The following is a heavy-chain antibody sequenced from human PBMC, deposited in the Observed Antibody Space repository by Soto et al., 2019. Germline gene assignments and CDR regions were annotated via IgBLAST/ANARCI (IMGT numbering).Heavy chain of an antibody. J-gene: IGHJ4*02. Sequence: VGSLRLSCAASGFTFSSYDMNWVRQAPGKGLEWVSAIGVYANTYYADSVKGRFTISRDDSRNTVHLQLNSRRFDDTAVYYCAKEATVGSPGDYCDSWGQGTLVTVPQ. V-gene: IGHV3-23*01. CDR3: AKEATVGSPGDYCDS. CDR1: GFTFSSYD. D-gene: IGHD1-26*01. CDR2: IGVYANT.